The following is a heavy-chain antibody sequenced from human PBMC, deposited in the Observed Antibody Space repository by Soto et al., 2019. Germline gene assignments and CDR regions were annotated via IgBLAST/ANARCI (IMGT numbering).Heavy chain of an antibody. CDR2: IIPIFGTA. D-gene: IGHD3-3*01. CDR3: ARVFGNYDFWSGYYYYYGMDV. CDR1: GGTFSSYA. Sequence: SVKVSCKASGGTFSSYAISWVRQAPGQGPEWMGGIIPIFGTANYAQKFQGRVTITADKSTSTAYMELSSLRSEDTAVYYCARVFGNYDFWSGYYYYYGMDVWGQGTTVTVSS. J-gene: IGHJ6*02. V-gene: IGHV1-69*06.